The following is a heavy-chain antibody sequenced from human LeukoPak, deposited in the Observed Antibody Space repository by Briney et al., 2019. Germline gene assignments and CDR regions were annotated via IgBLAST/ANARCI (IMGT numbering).Heavy chain of an antibody. CDR3: AREMDAHPRIVV. J-gene: IGHJ1*01. V-gene: IGHV4-34*01. D-gene: IGHD2-21*01. CDR1: GGSFSGYY. CDR2: INHSGST. Sequence: SETLSLTCAVYGGSFSGYYWSWIRQPPGKGLEWIGEINHSGSTNYNPSLKSRVTISVDTSKNQFSLNLNSVTATDTAVYYCAREMDAHPRIVVWGQGTLVTVSS.